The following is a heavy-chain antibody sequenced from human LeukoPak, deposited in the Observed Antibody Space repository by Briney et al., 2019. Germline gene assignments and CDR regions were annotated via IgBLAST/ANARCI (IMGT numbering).Heavy chain of an antibody. Sequence: GGSLRLSCAASGFTFSSYAMSWVRQTPGKGLEWVSLISGSGGNTYYADSVKGRFTISRDNSKNTLYLQMNSLRAEDTAVYYCARDRYNSHFDYWGQGTLVTVSS. CDR3: ARDRYNSHFDY. D-gene: IGHD6-13*01. CDR2: ISGSGGNT. V-gene: IGHV3-23*01. CDR1: GFTFSSYA. J-gene: IGHJ4*02.